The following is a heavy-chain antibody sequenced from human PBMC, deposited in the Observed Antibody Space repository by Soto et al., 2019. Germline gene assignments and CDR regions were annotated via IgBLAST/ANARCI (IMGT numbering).Heavy chain of an antibody. Sequence: PSETLSLTCIVSGGSISSYYWNWIRQPPGKGLEWIGYIYYSGSTNYNPSLKSRVTISVDTSKNQFSLKLSSVTAADTAVYYCARVWGGAFDIWGQGTMVTVSS. CDR2: IYYSGST. CDR1: GGSISSYY. V-gene: IGHV4-59*01. CDR3: ARVWGGAFDI. J-gene: IGHJ3*02. D-gene: IGHD3-10*01.